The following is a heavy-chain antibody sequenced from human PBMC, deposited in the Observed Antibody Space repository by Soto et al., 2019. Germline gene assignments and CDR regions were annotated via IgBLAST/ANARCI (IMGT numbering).Heavy chain of an antibody. J-gene: IGHJ5*02. CDR1: GGSISSSNW. CDR2: IYHSGST. CDR3: ARGSTMVRGPRFDP. V-gene: IGHV4-4*02. D-gene: IGHD3-10*01. Sequence: PSETLSLTCAVSGGSISSSNWWSWVRQPPGKGLEWIGEIYHSGSTNYNPSLKSRVTISVDKSKNQFSLKLSSVTAADTAVYYCARGSTMVRGPRFDPRGQGTLVTVSS.